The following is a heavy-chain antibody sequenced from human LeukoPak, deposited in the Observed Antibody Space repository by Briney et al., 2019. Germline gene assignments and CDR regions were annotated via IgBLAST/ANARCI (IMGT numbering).Heavy chain of an antibody. CDR1: GGSISSNSYY. J-gene: IGHJ4*02. CDR2: IYYSGST. D-gene: IGHD6-19*01. Sequence: SETQSLTCTVSGGSISSNSYYWGWIRQPPGKGLEWIGSIYYSGSTYYNPSLKSRVTISVDTSKNQFSLKLSSVTAADTAVYYCASYPYNSGWYFDYWGQGTLVTVSS. V-gene: IGHV4-39*07. CDR3: ASYPYNSGWYFDY.